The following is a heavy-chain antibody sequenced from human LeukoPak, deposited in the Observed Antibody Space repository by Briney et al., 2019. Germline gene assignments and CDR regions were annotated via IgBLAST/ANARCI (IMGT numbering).Heavy chain of an antibody. CDR1: GFIFSSYW. J-gene: IGHJ4*02. D-gene: IGHD3-22*01. CDR3: TRARNYYDSSGYLF. Sequence: GGSLRLSCAASGFIFSSYWMYGVRQAPGKGLVWFSRISSDGSRTRYADSVKGRFTISRDNAKNTLYLQMDSLGAEDTAVYYCTRARNYYDSSGYLFRGQGTLVTVSS. CDR2: ISSDGSRT. V-gene: IGHV3-74*01.